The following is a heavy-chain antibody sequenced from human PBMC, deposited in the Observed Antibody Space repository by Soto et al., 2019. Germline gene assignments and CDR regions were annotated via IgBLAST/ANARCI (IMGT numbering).Heavy chain of an antibody. D-gene: IGHD3-3*01. CDR1: GYTFTGYY. V-gene: IGHV1-18*04. Sequence: ASVKVSCKASGYTFTGYYMHWVRQAPGQGLEWMGWINAYNGNTNYAQKLQGRVTMTTDTSTSTAYMELRSLRSDDTAVYYFARDVRFLEWLLGGYYMDVWGKGTTVTVSS. CDR2: INAYNGNT. CDR3: ARDVRFLEWLLGGYYMDV. J-gene: IGHJ6*03.